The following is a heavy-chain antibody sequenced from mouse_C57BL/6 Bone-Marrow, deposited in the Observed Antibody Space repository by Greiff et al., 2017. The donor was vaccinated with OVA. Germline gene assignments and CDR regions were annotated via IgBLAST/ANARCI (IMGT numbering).Heavy chain of an antibody. D-gene: IGHD2-3*01. CDR1: GYSITSGYY. J-gene: IGHJ4*01. CDR2: ISYDGSN. V-gene: IGHV3-6*01. CDR3: ARVPMIHYAMDY. Sequence: EVKLLESGPGLVKPSQSLSLTCSVTGYSITSGYYWNWIRQFPGNKLEWMGYISYDGSNNYNPSLKNRISITRDTSKNQFFLKLNSVTTEDTATYDCARVPMIHYAMDYWGQGTSVTVSP.